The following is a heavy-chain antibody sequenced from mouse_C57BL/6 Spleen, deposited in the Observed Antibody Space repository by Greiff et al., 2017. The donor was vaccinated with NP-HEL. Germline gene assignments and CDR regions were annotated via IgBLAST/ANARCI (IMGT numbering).Heavy chain of an antibody. V-gene: IGHV1-72*01. Sequence: QVQLQQPGAELVKPGASVKLSCKASGYTFTSYWMHWVKQRPGRGLEWIGRIDPNRGGTKYNEKFKSKATLTVDKPSSTAYMQLSSLTSEDSAVYYCANRMTYEFAYWGQGTLVTVSA. CDR2: IDPNRGGT. CDR1: GYTFTSYW. J-gene: IGHJ3*01. CDR3: ANRMTYEFAY. D-gene: IGHD5-1*01.